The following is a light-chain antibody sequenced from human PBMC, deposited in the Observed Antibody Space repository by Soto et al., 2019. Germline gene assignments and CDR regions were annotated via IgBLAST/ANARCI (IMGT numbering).Light chain of an antibody. CDR2: DAS. J-gene: IGKJ4*01. CDR1: QSVSSY. CDR3: QKRSHWLT. Sequence: EIVLTQSPATLSLSPGERATLSCRASQSVSSYLAWYQQKPGQAPRLLIYDASNRATGIPARFSGSGSGTDFALTISRLEPDDFAVYCGQKRSHWLTFGGGTRVEIK. V-gene: IGKV3-11*01.